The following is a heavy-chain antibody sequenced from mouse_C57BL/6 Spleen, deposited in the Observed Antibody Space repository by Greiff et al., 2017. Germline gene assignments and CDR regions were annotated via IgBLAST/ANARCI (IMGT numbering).Heavy chain of an antibody. Sequence: EVHLVESGEGLVKPGGSLKLSCAASGFTFSSYAMSWVRQTPEKRLEWVAYISSGGDYIYYADTVKGRFTISRDNARNTLYLQMSSLKSEDTAMYYCTREGDYYGSREGPWFAYWGQGTLVTVSA. V-gene: IGHV5-9-1*02. J-gene: IGHJ3*01. D-gene: IGHD1-1*01. CDR3: TREGDYYGSREGPWFAY. CDR2: ISSGGDYI. CDR1: GFTFSSYA.